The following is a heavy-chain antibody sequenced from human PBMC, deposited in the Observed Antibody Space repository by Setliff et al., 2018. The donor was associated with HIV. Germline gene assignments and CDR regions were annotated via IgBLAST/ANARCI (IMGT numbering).Heavy chain of an antibody. V-gene: IGHV1-3*01. J-gene: IGHJ6*03. CDR2: INAGNDNT. CDR1: GYTFTGYY. CDR3: AREGKFRYYYYMDV. D-gene: IGHD3-10*01. Sequence: ASVKVSCKASGYTFTGYYMHWVRQAPGQRLEWMGWINAGNDNTKYSQKFQGRVTITRDTSASTAYMELSSLRSEDTAVYYCAREGKFRYYYYMDVWGKGTTVTVSS.